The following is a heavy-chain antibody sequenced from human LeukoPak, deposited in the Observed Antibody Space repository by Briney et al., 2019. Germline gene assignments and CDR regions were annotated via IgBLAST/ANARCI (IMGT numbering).Heavy chain of an antibody. CDR1: GGSISSYY. Sequence: SETLSLTCTVSGGSISSYYWSWIRQPPGKGLEWIGYIYYSGSTNYNPSLKSRVTISVDTSKNQFSLKLSSVTAADTAVYYCARDRSGYGLFDYWGQGTLVTVSS. J-gene: IGHJ4*02. CDR2: IYYSGST. V-gene: IGHV4-59*01. D-gene: IGHD5-12*01. CDR3: ARDRSGYGLFDY.